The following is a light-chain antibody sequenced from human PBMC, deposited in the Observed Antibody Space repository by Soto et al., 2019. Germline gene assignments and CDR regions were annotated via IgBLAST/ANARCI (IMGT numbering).Light chain of an antibody. CDR1: QGIRDA. Sequence: DIQMTQSPSSLSASVGDRVTITCRASQGIRDALGWYQQKPGKAPKRLIYAASSLQSGVPSRFSGSGSGTEFTLKISSLQPEDFATYYCLQHNSYPQPFGQGTKVEIK. CDR3: LQHNSYPQP. CDR2: AAS. J-gene: IGKJ1*01. V-gene: IGKV1-17*01.